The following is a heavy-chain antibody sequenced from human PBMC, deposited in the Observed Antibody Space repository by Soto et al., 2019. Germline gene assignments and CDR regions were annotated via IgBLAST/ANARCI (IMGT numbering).Heavy chain of an antibody. CDR2: IYHSGST. D-gene: IGHD6-19*01. CDR3: GRVEQGVVRGMDG. V-gene: IGHV4-4*02. J-gene: IGHJ6*02. Sequence: SETLSLTCAVSGGSISSSNWSSWVRQPKGKGMEWIGEIYHSGSTNYNPSLKSRVTISVDKAKNQFSLKLSSVTAAATAVYYWGRVEQGVVRGMDGWGQGTTVTVSS. CDR1: GGSISSSNW.